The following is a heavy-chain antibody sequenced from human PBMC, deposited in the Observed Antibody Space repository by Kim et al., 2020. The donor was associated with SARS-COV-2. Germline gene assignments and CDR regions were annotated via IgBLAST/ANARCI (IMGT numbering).Heavy chain of an antibody. CDR3: ARAIIGTNTFDD. Sequence: YADSVKGRFTISRDNAKNTLYLQMNSLRVEDTAMYYCARAIIGTNTFDDWGQGTLATVSS. D-gene: IGHD1-7*01. V-gene: IGHV3-74*01. J-gene: IGHJ4*02.